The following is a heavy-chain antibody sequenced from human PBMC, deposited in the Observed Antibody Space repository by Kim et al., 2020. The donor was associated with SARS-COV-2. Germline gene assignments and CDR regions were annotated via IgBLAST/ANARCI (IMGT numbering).Heavy chain of an antibody. CDR3: ARGYYYGSGRKLFLDSQRWYYFDY. D-gene: IGHD3-10*01. V-gene: IGHV4-4*02. CDR2: IYHSGST. CDR1: GGSISSSNW. J-gene: IGHJ4*02. Sequence: SETLSLTCAVSGGSISSSNWWSWVRQPPGKGLEWIGEIYHSGSTNYNPSLKSRVTISVDKSKNQFSLKLSSVTAADTAVYYCARGYYYGSGRKLFLDSQRWYYFDYWGQGTLVTVSS.